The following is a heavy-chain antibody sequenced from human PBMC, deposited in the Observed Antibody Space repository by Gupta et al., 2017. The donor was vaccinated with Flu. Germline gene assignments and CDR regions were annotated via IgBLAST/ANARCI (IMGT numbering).Heavy chain of an antibody. J-gene: IGHJ6*03. V-gene: IGHV4-34*01. CDR3: ASRSETGHYMDV. Sequence: QVQLHQWGAGLLKPSETLSLTCAVYGGSVSGYFWSWIRQSPGKGLEWIGEINHGGNTNYNPSFKSRLTISVGSANNHFSLRLTSVTAADTAVYYCASRSETGHYMDVWGKGTTVTVSS. CDR1: GGSVSGYF. D-gene: IGHD3-10*01. CDR2: INHGGNT.